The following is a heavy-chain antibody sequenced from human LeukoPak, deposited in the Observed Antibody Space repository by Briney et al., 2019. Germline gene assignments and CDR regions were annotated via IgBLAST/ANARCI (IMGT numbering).Heavy chain of an antibody. J-gene: IGHJ4*02. CDR2: ISAYNGNT. CDR1: GYTFTSYG. CDR3: ARVTVDYDILTGYPPDY. V-gene: IGHV1-18*01. D-gene: IGHD3-9*01. Sequence: ASVKVSCKASGYTFTSYGISWVRQAPGQGLEWMGWISAYNGNTNYAQKLQGGVTMTTDTSTSTAYMELRSLRSDDTAVYYCARVTVDYDILTGYPPDYWGQGTLVTVSS.